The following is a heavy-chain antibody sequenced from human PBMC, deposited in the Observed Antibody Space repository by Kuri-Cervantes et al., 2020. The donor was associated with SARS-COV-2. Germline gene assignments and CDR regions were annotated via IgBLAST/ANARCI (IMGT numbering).Heavy chain of an antibody. D-gene: IGHD5-12*01. J-gene: IGHJ4*02. CDR3: ARSAGRGYSGYDLRLFRFDY. CDR1: GYTFTSYY. CDR2: INPNSGGT. Sequence: SVKVSCKASGYTFTSYYMHWVRQAPGRGLEWMGWINPNSGGTNYAQKFQGRVTMTRETSISTAYMELSRLRYDDTAVYYCARSAGRGYSGYDLRLFRFDYWGQGTLVTVSS. V-gene: IGHV1-2*02.